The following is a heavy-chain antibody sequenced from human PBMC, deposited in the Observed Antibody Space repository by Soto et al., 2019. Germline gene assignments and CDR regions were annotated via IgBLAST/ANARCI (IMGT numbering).Heavy chain of an antibody. CDR1: RGSISSYS. V-gene: IGHV4-59*01. Sequence: PSQTLSLTCTVSRGSISSYSWSWIRQPPGNALEWLGYIYYSGSTNYNPSLKSRVTRSVDTSKNQFSLKLSSVTAADTAVYFCAREGLTGTIGLYYYYGMDVWGQGTTVTVSS. J-gene: IGHJ6*02. CDR3: AREGLTGTIGLYYYYGMDV. CDR2: IYYSGST. D-gene: IGHD1-7*01.